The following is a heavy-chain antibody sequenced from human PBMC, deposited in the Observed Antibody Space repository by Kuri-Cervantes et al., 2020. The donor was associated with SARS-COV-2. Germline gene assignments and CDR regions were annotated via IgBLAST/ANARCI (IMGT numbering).Heavy chain of an antibody. CDR1: GFTFSSYG. J-gene: IGHJ3*02. V-gene: IGHV3-30*02. CDR3: ARVPALYDFSYAFDI. CDR2: IRYDGSNK. D-gene: IGHD3-3*01. Sequence: GGSLRLSCAASGFTFSSYGMHWVRQAPGKGLEWVAFIRYDGSNKYYADSVKGRFTISRDNSKNTLYLQMNSLRAEDMAVYYCARVPALYDFSYAFDIWGQGTMVTVSS.